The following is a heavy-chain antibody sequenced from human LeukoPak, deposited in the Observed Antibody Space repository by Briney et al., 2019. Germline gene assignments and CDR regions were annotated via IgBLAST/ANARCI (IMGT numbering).Heavy chain of an antibody. CDR3: ARSQLPDIVVVPAAIPAGYYFDY. CDR1: GGSISSGGYY. J-gene: IGHJ4*02. CDR2: IYYSGST. V-gene: IGHV4-31*03. D-gene: IGHD2-2*01. Sequence: SETLSLTCTVSGGSISSGGYYWSWIRQHPGKGLEWIGHIYYSGSTYYNPSLKSRVTISVDTSKNQFSLKLSSVTAADTAVYYCARSQLPDIVVVPAAIPAGYYFDYWGQGTLVTVSS.